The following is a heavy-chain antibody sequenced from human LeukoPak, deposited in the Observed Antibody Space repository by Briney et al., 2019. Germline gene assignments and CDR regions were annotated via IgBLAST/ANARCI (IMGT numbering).Heavy chain of an antibody. J-gene: IGHJ4*02. D-gene: IGHD1-1*01. CDR3: ARMVARGVWILDF. CDR1: GFTFSMYV. CDR2: ISNDGSHE. V-gene: IGHV3-30*03. Sequence: PGGSLRLSCVVSGFTFSMYVIHWVRQAPGKGLEWVAVISNDGSHEYYEDSVQGRFSISRDNSRNTAYLQMNSLRGEDTAVYYCARMVARGVWILDFWGRGTLVTISS.